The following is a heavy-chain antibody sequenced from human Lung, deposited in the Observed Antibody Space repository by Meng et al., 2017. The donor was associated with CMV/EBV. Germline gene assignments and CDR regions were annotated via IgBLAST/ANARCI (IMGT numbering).Heavy chain of an antibody. D-gene: IGHD2-2*01. Sequence: SCAASGFTFSSYAMHWVRQAPGKGLEWVAVISYDGSNKYYADSVKGRFTISRDNSKNTLYLQMNSLRAEDTAVYYCARDGGYCSSTSCYEGGWFDPWXQGTXVTVVS. J-gene: IGHJ5*02. CDR2: ISYDGSNK. CDR3: ARDGGYCSSTSCYEGGWFDP. V-gene: IGHV3-30-3*01. CDR1: GFTFSSYA.